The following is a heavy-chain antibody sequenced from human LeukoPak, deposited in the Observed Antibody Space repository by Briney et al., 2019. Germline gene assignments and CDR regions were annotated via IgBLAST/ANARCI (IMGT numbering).Heavy chain of an antibody. D-gene: IGHD5-12*01. V-gene: IGHV3-23*01. J-gene: IGHJ4*02. CDR2: ISGSGGST. CDR1: GFTFSSYA. Sequence: GGSLRLSCAASGFTFSSYAMSWVRQAPGKGLEWVSAISGSGGSTYYADSVKGRFTISRDNSKNTLYLQVNSLRAEDTAVYYCAKADIVATIRYDYWGQGTLVTVSS. CDR3: AKADIVATIRYDY.